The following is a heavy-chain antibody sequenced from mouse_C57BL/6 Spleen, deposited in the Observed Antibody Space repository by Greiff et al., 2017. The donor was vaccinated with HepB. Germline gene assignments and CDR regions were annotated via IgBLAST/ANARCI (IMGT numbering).Heavy chain of an antibody. J-gene: IGHJ2*01. CDR1: GYTFTDSY. V-gene: IGHV1-19*01. CDR3: ASSADYSNFDFDY. CDR2: INPYNGGT. Sequence: EVQLQQSGPVLVKPGASVKMSCKASGYTFTDSYMNWVKQSHGKSLEWIGVINPYNGGTSYNQKFKGKATLTVDKSSSTAYMELNSLASEDSAVYYCASSADYSNFDFDYWGQGTTLTVAS. D-gene: IGHD2-5*01.